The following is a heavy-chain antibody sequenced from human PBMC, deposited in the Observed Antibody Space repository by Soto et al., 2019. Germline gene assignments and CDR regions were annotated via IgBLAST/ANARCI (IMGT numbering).Heavy chain of an antibody. J-gene: IGHJ6*02. CDR3: ARLGPRPDITSDYHYGMAV. CDR1: GGSISSSSYY. D-gene: IGHD2-15*01. Sequence: SETLSLTCTVSGGSISSSSYYWGWIRQPPGKGLEWIGSIYYSGSTYYDPSLKSRVTISVDTSKNQFSLKLSSVTAADTAVYYCARLGPRPDITSDYHYGMAVWGQGTTVTVSS. V-gene: IGHV4-39*01. CDR2: IYYSGST.